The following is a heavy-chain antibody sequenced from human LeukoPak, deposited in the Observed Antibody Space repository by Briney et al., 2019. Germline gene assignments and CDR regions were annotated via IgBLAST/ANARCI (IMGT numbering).Heavy chain of an antibody. CDR1: GFTFSDYY. D-gene: IGHD3-3*01. CDR2: ISSSGSTI. CDR3: ARVRLFGVVIDAFDI. V-gene: IGHV3-11*01. J-gene: IGHJ3*02. Sequence: GGSLGLSCAASGFTFSDYYMSWIRQAPGKGLEWVSYISSSGSTIYYADSVKGRFTISRDNAKNSLYLQMNSLRAEDTAVYYCARVRLFGVVIDAFDIWGQGTMVTVSS.